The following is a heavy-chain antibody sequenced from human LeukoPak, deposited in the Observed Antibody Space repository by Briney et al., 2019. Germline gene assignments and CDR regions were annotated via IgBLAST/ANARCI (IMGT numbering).Heavy chain of an antibody. V-gene: IGHV6-1*01. J-gene: IGHJ6*02. D-gene: IGHD6-13*01. CDR3: ARTGDKIAAAGTGTYYYSGMDV. CDR2: TYYRSKWYN. CDR1: GGSVSSYRAA. Sequence: SQTLSLTCAISGGSVSSYRAAWIWLRQSPSRGLVCLGRTYYRSKWYNDYAVSVKSRITINPDTSKNQFSLHLNSVTPEDTAVYYCARTGDKIAAAGTGTYYYSGMDVWGQGTTVTVSS.